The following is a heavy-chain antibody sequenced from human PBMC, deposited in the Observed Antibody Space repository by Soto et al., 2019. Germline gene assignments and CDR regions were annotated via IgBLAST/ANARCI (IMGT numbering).Heavy chain of an antibody. Sequence: QLQLQESGSGLVKPSQTLSLTCAVSGGSISSGAYSWGWIRQPPGKGLEWIGYIYHGGSTYYNPSLKSRVTISVDRSKNQFSLKLSSVTAADTAVYYCVRVPDYWGQGTLVTVSS. CDR1: GGSISSGAYS. CDR2: IYHGGST. J-gene: IGHJ4*02. V-gene: IGHV4-30-2*01. CDR3: VRVPDY.